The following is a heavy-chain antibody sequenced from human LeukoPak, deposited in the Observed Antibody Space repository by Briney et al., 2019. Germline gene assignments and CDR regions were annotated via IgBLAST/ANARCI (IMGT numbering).Heavy chain of an antibody. CDR2: IFPIFGTA. V-gene: IGHV1-69*13. D-gene: IGHD2-15*01. CDR3: ARDVGYCSGGSCYPEQV. J-gene: IGHJ4*02. CDR1: GGTFSSYA. Sequence: SVKVSCKASGGTFSSYAISWVRQAPGQGLEWMGGIFPIFGTANYAQKFQGRVTITADESTSTAYMELSSLRSEDTAVYYCARDVGYCSGGSCYPEQVWGQGTLVTVSS.